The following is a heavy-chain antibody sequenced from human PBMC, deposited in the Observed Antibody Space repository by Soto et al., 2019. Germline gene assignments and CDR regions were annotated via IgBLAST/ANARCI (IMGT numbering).Heavy chain of an antibody. CDR1: AYRFTSYW. Sequence: GESLKISCKGSAYRFTSYWIAWVRQIPGKGLEWMGIIYPGDSDIRYSLSFQGQVTISADKSISTAYLQWTSLKASDTAIYYCARLGYANTGGYRSNYYYGMDVWGQGTTVTVSS. J-gene: IGHJ6*02. V-gene: IGHV5-51*01. CDR2: IYPGDSDI. CDR3: ARLGYANTGGYRSNYYYGMDV. D-gene: IGHD5-12*01.